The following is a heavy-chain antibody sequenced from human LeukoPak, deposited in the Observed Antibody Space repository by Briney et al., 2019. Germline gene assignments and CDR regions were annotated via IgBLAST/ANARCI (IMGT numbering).Heavy chain of an antibody. J-gene: IGHJ4*02. D-gene: IGHD2-21*02. Sequence: GGSLRLSCAASGFTFSSYGMHWVRQAPGKGLEWVAVISYDGSNKYYADSVKGRFTIFRDNSKNTLYLQMNSLRAEDTAVYYCAKERQDGVVTTFLYDYWGQGTLVTVSS. CDR3: AKERQDGVVTTFLYDY. V-gene: IGHV3-30*18. CDR1: GFTFSSYG. CDR2: ISYDGSNK.